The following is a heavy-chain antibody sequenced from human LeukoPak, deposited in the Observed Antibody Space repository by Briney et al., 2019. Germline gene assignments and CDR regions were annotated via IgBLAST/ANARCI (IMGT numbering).Heavy chain of an antibody. J-gene: IGHJ5*02. CDR2: IIPIFGTA. CDR1: GGTFSSYA. D-gene: IGHD2-15*01. V-gene: IGHV1-69*05. CDR3: ARDLYCSGGSCYSVAFDP. Sequence: GASVKVSCKASGGTFSSYAISWVRQAPGQGLEWMGGIIPIFGTASYAQKFQGRVTITTDESTSTAYMELSSLRSEDTAVYYCARDLYCSGGSCYSVAFDPWGQGTLVTVSS.